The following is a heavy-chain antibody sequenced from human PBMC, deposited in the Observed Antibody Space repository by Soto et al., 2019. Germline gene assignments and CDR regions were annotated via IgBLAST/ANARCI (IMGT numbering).Heavy chain of an antibody. CDR2: IIPIFGTT. Sequence: QVQLVQSGAEVKKPGSSVKVSCKASGGTFSSYTLAWVRQAPGQGLEWMGEIIPIFGTTNFVQTFQGRVTITAAVAPSTASLELSSLRSEDTGMYYSARDSIAAGGTEYWGQGTLVSVSS. D-gene: IGHD6-13*01. J-gene: IGHJ4*02. V-gene: IGHV1-69*01. CDR1: GGTFSSYT. CDR3: ARDSIAAGGTEY.